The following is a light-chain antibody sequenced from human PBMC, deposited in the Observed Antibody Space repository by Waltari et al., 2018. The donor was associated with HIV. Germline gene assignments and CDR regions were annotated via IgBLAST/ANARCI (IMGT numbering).Light chain of an antibody. CDR2: YDS. Sequence: SYVLTQPPSVSVAPGKTARITCGGTNIGSKSVHWYQQKPGQAPVLVIYYDSDRHSGIPERFSGSNSGNTATLTISRVEAGDEADYYCQVWGSSSDPWVFGGGTKLTVL. CDR3: QVWGSSSDPWV. V-gene: IGLV3-21*04. CDR1: NIGSKS. J-gene: IGLJ3*02.